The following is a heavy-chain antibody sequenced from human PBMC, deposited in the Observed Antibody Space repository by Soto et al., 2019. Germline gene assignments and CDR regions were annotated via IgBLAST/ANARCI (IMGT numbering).Heavy chain of an antibody. J-gene: IGHJ6*03. Sequence: GGSLRLSCAASGFTFSSYGMHWVRQAPGKGLEWVAVIWYDGSNKYYADYVKGRFTISRDNSKKTLYLQMNSLRAEDTAVYYCARDPVRYCSSTSCLYYMDVWGKGTTVTVSS. CDR3: ARDPVRYCSSTSCLYYMDV. V-gene: IGHV3-33*01. D-gene: IGHD2-2*01. CDR1: GFTFSSYG. CDR2: IWYDGSNK.